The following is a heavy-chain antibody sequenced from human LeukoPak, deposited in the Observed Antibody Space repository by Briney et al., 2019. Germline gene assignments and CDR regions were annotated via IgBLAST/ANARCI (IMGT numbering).Heavy chain of an antibody. Sequence: GGSLRLSCLVSGFSFSTYSMNWVRKAPGPGLEWASSISYSSETIYYADSVKGRFTIPRDNAKNSLYLQMNSLRAEDTAIYYCAGRSCSDGVCPFDFWDQGTLVTVSS. CDR1: GFSFSTYS. CDR3: AGRSCSDGVCPFDF. D-gene: IGHD2-8*01. CDR2: ISYSSETI. V-gene: IGHV3-21*01. J-gene: IGHJ4*02.